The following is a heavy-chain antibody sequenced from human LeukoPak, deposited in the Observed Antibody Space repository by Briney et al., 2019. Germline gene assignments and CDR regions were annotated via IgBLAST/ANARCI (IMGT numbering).Heavy chain of an antibody. J-gene: IGHJ3*02. Sequence: PGGSLRLSCAASGFTFSSYAMSWVRQAPGKGLEWVSAISGSGGSTYYADSVKGRFTISRDNSKNTLYLQMNSLRAEDTAVYYCAKVINPLGDYPIPIPVAFDIWGQGTMVTVSS. CDR1: GFTFSSYA. V-gene: IGHV3-23*01. D-gene: IGHD4-17*01. CDR3: AKVINPLGDYPIPIPVAFDI. CDR2: ISGSGGST.